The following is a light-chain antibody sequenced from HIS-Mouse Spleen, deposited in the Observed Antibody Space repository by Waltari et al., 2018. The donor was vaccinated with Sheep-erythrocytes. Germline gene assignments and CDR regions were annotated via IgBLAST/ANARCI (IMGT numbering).Light chain of an antibody. V-gene: IGLV3-10*01. J-gene: IGLJ3*02. Sequence: SYELTQPPSVSVSPGQTARITCSGDALPKQYAYWYQQKSGQAPVLVIYEDSKRPSGILERFSGSSSGTMATLTISGAQVEDEADYYCYSTDSSGNHWVFGGGTKLTVL. CDR2: EDS. CDR1: ALPKQY. CDR3: YSTDSSGNHWV.